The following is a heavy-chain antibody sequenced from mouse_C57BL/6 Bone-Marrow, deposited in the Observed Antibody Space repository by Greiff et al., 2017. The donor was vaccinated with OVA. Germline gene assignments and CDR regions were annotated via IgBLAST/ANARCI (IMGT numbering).Heavy chain of an antibody. CDR1: GFSLTSYG. Sequence: VKLVESGPGLVQPSQSLSITCTVSGFSLTSYGVHWVRQSPGKGLEWLGVIWSGGSTDYNAAFISSLSISKDNSKSQVFFKMNSLQADDTAIYYCARIFYDGYFYWYFDVWGTGTTVTVSS. CDR3: ARIFYDGYFYWYFDV. J-gene: IGHJ1*03. V-gene: IGHV2-2*01. D-gene: IGHD2-3*01. CDR2: IWSGGST.